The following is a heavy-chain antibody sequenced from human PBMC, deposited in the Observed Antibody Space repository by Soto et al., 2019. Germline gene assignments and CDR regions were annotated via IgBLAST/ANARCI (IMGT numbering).Heavy chain of an antibody. V-gene: IGHV4-59*01. Sequence: ETLSLACTASGASMSSYCWSWIRRPPGPGLEWIGYIYYSGTTNYNPSLKSPVTISVDTSKNQFSLKLSSVTAADSAVYYCAAHCRSSSCRYSFDQYYGMEIWDTGTTVTVSS. CDR1: GASMSSYC. D-gene: IGHD2-2*01. J-gene: IGHJ6*04. CDR3: AAHCRSSSCRYSFDQYYGMEI. CDR2: IYYSGTT.